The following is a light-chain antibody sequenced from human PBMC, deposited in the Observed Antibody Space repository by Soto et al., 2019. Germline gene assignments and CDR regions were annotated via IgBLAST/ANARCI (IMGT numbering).Light chain of an antibody. Sequence: SYELTQPPSVSVAPGKTARITCGGNNIGSKSVHWYQQKPGRAPVVVIYYDSELPSGIPERFSGSNSGNTATLTIRMVEAGDEADYFCQVCASSSQHLVFGGDTLVTV. V-gene: IGLV3-21*04. CDR2: YDS. CDR1: NIGSKS. CDR3: QVCASSSQHLV. J-gene: IGLJ2*01.